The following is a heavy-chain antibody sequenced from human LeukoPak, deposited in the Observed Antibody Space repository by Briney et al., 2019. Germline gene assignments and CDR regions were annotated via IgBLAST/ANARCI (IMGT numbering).Heavy chain of an antibody. CDR1: GFTFSSYS. D-gene: IGHD1-1*01. CDR3: ARDKWDTGTTSVFDY. CDR2: ISSSSSTI. Sequence: GGSLRLSCAASGFTFSSYSMNWVRQAPGKGLEWVSCISSSSSTIYYADSVKGRFTISRDNAKNSLYLQMNSLRAEDTAVYYCARDKWDTGTTSVFDYWGQGTLVTVSS. V-gene: IGHV3-48*01. J-gene: IGHJ4*02.